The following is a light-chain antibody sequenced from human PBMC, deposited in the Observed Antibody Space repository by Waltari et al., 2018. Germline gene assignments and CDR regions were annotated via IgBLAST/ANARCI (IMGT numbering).Light chain of an antibody. CDR1: SSNIGRNF. J-gene: IGLJ3*02. CDR3: AAWDDSVGGV. Sequence: QSVLTQPPSASGPPGQRVTISCSGSSSNIGRNFVYWYQQLPGTAPKLLIYSNNQRPSGIPDRFSGSKSGTSASLTISGLRSEDGADYYCAAWDDSVGGVFGGGTKLTVL. CDR2: SNN. V-gene: IGLV1-47*02.